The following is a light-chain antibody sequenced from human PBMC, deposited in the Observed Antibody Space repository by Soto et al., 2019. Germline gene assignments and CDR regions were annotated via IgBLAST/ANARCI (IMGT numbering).Light chain of an antibody. CDR3: QQYHSYPWT. V-gene: IGKV1-5*01. Sequence: DIQMTQSPSTLSASVGDRVTITCRASQSLGSWLAWYQQKPGKAPKLLIYGASNLESGVPSRFGGSGSGTEFTLTISSLQPHDFATYYCQQYHSYPWTFGQGTKVEIK. CDR1: QSLGSW. J-gene: IGKJ1*01. CDR2: GAS.